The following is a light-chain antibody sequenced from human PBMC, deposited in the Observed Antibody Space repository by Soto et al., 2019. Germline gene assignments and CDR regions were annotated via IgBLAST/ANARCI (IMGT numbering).Light chain of an antibody. CDR1: SSNIGAGYD. V-gene: IGLV1-40*01. Sequence: QSALTQPPSVSGAPVQRVTISCTGSSSNIGAGYDVHWYQQLPGRAPKLLIYGNTNRPSGVPDRFSGSKSGTSASLAITGLQAEDEADYYCLSFDSSLSVVFGGGTKLTVL. J-gene: IGLJ2*01. CDR2: GNT. CDR3: LSFDSSLSVV.